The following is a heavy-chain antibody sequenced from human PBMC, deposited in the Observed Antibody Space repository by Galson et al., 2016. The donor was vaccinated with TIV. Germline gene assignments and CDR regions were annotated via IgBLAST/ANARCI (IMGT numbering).Heavy chain of an antibody. CDR2: ISTSSSFI. V-gene: IGHV3-21*01. CDR1: GLPFSSYN. D-gene: IGHD3-10*01. J-gene: IGHJ4*02. CDR3: ARDPPLEYYYGSGSYPY. Sequence: SLRLSCAASGLPFSSYNMNWVRQAPGKGLEWVSSISTSSSFIYYADSVKGRFTISRDNAKTSLYLQMNSLRAEDTAVYYCARDPPLEYYYGSGSYPYWGQGTLVTVSS.